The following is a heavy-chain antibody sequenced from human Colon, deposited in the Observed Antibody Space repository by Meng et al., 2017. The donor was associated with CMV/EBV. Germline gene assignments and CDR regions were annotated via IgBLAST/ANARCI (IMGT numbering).Heavy chain of an antibody. CDR1: GDSISGYY. CDR2: IYYSGST. Sequence: GSLRLSCTVSGDSISGYYWSWIRQPPGKGLEWIGYIYYSGSTNYNPSLKSRVTISVDTSKNQFSLKLSSVTAADTAVYYCARSGGWHSPFDYWGQGTLVTVSS. V-gene: IGHV4-59*01. CDR3: ARSGGWHSPFDY. D-gene: IGHD3-10*01. J-gene: IGHJ4*02.